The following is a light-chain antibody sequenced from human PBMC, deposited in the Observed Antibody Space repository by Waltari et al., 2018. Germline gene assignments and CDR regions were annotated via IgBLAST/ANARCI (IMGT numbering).Light chain of an antibody. CDR3: GTWDSSQSVVV. CDR1: SSNIGNNY. J-gene: IGLJ2*01. Sequence: QSVSTPPPSVSAAPGQKVTISCSGSSSNIGNNYISWYQQLQGTAPKLLIYEKKKRPSGMPDRFAGSRSGTSATLGITGLQTGDEADYYCGTWDSSQSVVVFGGGTKLTVL. V-gene: IGLV1-51*01. CDR2: EKK.